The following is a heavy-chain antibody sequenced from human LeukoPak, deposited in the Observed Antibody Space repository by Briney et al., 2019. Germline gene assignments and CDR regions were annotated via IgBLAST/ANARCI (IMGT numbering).Heavy chain of an antibody. CDR3: AREPIPDYFDTSVSVPY. CDR1: GGPFSSSV. V-gene: IGHV1-69*10. J-gene: IGHJ4*02. CDR2: IIPILDVS. Sequence: SVKVSCKASGGPFSSSVISRVRQAPGQGLEWVGGIIPILDVSNYAQKFRGRVTITADTSTSTAYMEMSSLRYEDTAVYYCAREPIPDYFDTSVSVPYWGQGTLVTVSS. D-gene: IGHD2/OR15-2a*01.